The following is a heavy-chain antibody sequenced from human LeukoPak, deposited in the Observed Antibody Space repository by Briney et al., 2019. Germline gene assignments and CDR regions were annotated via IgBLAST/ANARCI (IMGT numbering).Heavy chain of an antibody. J-gene: IGHJ5*02. CDR2: IWYDGSNK. CDR3: ARAYYYDSSGYYYWFDP. CDR1: GFTFSSYG. Sequence: PGGSLRLSCAASGFTFSSYGMHWVRQAPGKGLEWVAVIWYDGSNKYYADSVKDRFTISRDNSKNTLYLQMNSLRAEDTAVYYCARAYYYDSSGYYYWFDPWGQGTLVTVSS. D-gene: IGHD3-22*01. V-gene: IGHV3-33*01.